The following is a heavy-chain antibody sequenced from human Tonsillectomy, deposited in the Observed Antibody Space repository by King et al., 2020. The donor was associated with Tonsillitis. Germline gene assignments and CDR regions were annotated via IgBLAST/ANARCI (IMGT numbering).Heavy chain of an antibody. D-gene: IGHD3-22*01. CDR2: IDGNGRST. V-gene: IGHV3-74*01. J-gene: IGHJ3*02. CDR1: GFTFSSYW. CDR3: ARPQYLADDIFYI. Sequence: VQLVESGGALVQPGGSLRLSCAASGFTFSSYWMHWVRQVPGKGLEWVSRIDGNGRSTNYAAFVKGRFTIPRDNAQTRLYLQMNSLRAEDTAVYYCARPQYLADDIFYIWGQATVGTVSS.